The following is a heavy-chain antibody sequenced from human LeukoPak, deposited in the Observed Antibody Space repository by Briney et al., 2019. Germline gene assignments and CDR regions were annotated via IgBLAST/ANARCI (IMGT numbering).Heavy chain of an antibody. CDR3: ARAALGVWFGEPLGGPTEY. D-gene: IGHD3-10*01. CDR2: INPKSGGT. Sequence: ASVKVSCKASGYTFTGYYIHWVRQARGQGLEWMGWINPKSGGTYYAQSFQGRVTMTRDTSISTAYMELSRLRSDDTAVYYCARAALGVWFGEPLGGPTEYWGQGTLVTVSS. V-gene: IGHV1-2*02. J-gene: IGHJ4*02. CDR1: GYTFTGYY.